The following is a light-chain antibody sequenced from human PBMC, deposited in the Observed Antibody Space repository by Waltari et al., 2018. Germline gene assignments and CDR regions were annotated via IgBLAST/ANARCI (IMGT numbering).Light chain of an antibody. J-gene: IGLJ1*01. Sequence: SALTQPPSASGSPGQSVTHSCPRTRSDVVGYHYASWYQQHPGKAPKLIIYEVSKRPSGVPDRFSGSKSGNTASLTVSGLQAEDEADYYCSSYAGSNDYVFGTGTKVTVL. CDR2: EVS. CDR3: SSYAGSNDYV. V-gene: IGLV2-8*01. CDR1: RSDVVGYHY.